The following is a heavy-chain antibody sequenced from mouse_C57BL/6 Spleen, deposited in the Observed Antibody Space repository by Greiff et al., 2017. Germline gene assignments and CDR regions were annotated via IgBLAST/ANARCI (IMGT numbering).Heavy chain of an antibody. CDR1: GYAFSSYW. CDR3: ARSFTTVEDYYAMDY. J-gene: IGHJ4*01. V-gene: IGHV1-80*01. CDR2: IYPGDGDT. D-gene: IGHD1-1*01. Sequence: VQVVESGAELVKPGASVKISCKASGYAFSSYWMNWVKQRPGKGLEWIGQIYPGDGDTNYNGKFKGKATLTADKSSSTAYMQLSSLTSEDSAVYFCARSFTTVEDYYAMDYWGQGTSVTVSS.